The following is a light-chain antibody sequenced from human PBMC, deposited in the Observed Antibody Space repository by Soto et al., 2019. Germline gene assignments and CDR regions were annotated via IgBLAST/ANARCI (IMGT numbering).Light chain of an antibody. J-gene: IGKJ3*01. CDR2: DAS. CDR1: QSVSRN. Sequence: ERVLTQCAATLCVTAGERATLCFRASQSVSRNLAWYQQKPGQAPRLLIYDASNRATGIPARFSGSGSVTDFTLTFLSLEPDDFRAYDSQQYSVCCTFGHGTKVDIK. CDR3: QQYSVCCT. V-gene: IGKV3-11*01.